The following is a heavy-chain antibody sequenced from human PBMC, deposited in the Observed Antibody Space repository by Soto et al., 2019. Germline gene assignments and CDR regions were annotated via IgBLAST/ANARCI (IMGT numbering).Heavy chain of an antibody. J-gene: IGHJ6*02. Sequence: PGGSLRLSCAASGFTFSSYSMNWVRQAPGKGLEWVSSTSSSSSYIYYADSVKGRFTISRDNAKNSLYLQMNSLRAEDTAVYYCARDLSAVALMDVWGQRTTVTVSS. V-gene: IGHV3-21*01. CDR3: ARDLSAVALMDV. CDR1: GFTFSSYS. D-gene: IGHD2-2*01. CDR2: TSSSSSYI.